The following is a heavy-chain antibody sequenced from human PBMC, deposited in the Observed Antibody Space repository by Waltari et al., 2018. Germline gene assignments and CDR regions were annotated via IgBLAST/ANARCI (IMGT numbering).Heavy chain of an antibody. Sequence: ELQLVESGGGLVQPGGSLRRSCAASGFTFRSHWMSWLRPAPGKGREWVAILKQDGSDKYDVDSVKGRFTIARDNAKNSLYLQMNSLRAEDTAVYYCARERQVADYGFDYWGQGTLVTVSS. CDR3: ARERQVADYGFDY. CDR2: LKQDGSDK. D-gene: IGHD6-19*01. J-gene: IGHJ4*02. CDR1: GFTFRSHW. V-gene: IGHV3-7*04.